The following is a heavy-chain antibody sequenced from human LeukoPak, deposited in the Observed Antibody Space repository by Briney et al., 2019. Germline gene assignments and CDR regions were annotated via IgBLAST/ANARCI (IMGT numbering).Heavy chain of an antibody. CDR1: GASIRSYY. CDR3: ASLKNGYYFDY. CDR2: IYYTGST. V-gene: IGHV4-59*01. J-gene: IGHJ4*02. Sequence: SETLSLTCTVSGASIRSYYWSLIRQPPGKGLEWIGYIYYTGSTMYNPSLQSRVTISLDTSQSQFSLNLSSVTAADTAVYYCASLKNGYYFDYWGQGTLVSVSS. D-gene: IGHD3-22*01.